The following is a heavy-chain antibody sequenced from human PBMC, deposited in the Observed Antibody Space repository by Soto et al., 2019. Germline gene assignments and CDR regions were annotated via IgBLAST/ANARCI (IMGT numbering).Heavy chain of an antibody. V-gene: IGHV4-59*01. J-gene: IGHJ4*02. CDR1: GGSISGSY. CDR2: VYYTGST. CDR3: ARSVAVPGAHIGY. D-gene: IGHD6-19*01. Sequence: QVQLQESGPGLVKPSETLSLTCSVSGGSISGSYWSWIRQSPGKGLEWIGYVYYTGSTTYSPSLRSRVSIAVDTSKNEFSLRLSSVTAADTAVYFCARSVAVPGAHIGYWGQGTQVTVSS.